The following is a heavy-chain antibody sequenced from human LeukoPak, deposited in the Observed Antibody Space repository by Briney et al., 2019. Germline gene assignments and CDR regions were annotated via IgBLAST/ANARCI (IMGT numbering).Heavy chain of an antibody. CDR1: GFTFSSYA. CDR3: AKGYCSGGSCCLDY. J-gene: IGHJ4*02. CDR2: ISGSGGST. V-gene: IGHV3-23*01. D-gene: IGHD2-15*01. Sequence: XXXSCAXSGFTFSSYAMSWVRQAPGKGLEWVSTISGSGGSTFYADSVKGRFTISRDNSKNTLYLQMNSLRAEDTAVYYCAKGYCSGGSCCLDYWGQGTLVTVSS.